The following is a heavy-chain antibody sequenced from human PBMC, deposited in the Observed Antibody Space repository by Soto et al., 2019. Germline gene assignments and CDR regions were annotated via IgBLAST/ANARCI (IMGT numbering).Heavy chain of an antibody. Sequence: CLRLSCAASGFTFSSYSMNWVRQAPGKGLEWVSSISSSSSYIYYADSVKGRFTISRDNAKNSLYLQMNSLRAEDTAVYYCARDSGYEFRYYYYGMDVWGQGTTVTVSS. J-gene: IGHJ6*02. CDR1: GFTFSSYS. V-gene: IGHV3-21*01. D-gene: IGHD5-12*01. CDR3: ARDSGYEFRYYYYGMDV. CDR2: ISSSSSYI.